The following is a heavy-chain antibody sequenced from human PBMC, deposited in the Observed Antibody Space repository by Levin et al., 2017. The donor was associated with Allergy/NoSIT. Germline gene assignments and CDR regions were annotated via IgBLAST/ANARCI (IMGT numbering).Heavy chain of an antibody. D-gene: IGHD6-19*01. V-gene: IGHV1-69*13. CDR2: IIPIFGTA. Sequence: GASVKVSCKASGGTFSSYAISWVRQAPGQGLEWMGGIIPIFGTANYAQKFQGRVTITADESTSTAYMELSSLRSEDTAVYYCARRRDYFYSSGWYYFDYWGQGTLVTVSS. J-gene: IGHJ4*02. CDR3: ARRRDYFYSSGWYYFDY. CDR1: GGTFSSYA.